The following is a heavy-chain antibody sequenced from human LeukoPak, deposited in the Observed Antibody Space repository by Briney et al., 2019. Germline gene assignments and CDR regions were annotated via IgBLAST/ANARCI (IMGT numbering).Heavy chain of an antibody. D-gene: IGHD2-21*02. CDR3: ARGICGGDCYSFDY. CDR2: INPNSGGT. J-gene: IGHJ4*02. CDR1: GYTFTGYY. Sequence: ASVKVSCKASGYTFTGYYMHWVRQAPGQGLEWMGWINPNSGGTNYAQKFQGRVTMTRDTSISTAYMELSRLRSDDTAVYYCARGICGGDCYSFDYWGQGTLVTVSS. V-gene: IGHV1-2*02.